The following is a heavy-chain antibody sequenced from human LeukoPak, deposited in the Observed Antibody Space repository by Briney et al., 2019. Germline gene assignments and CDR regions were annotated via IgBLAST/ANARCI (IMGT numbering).Heavy chain of an antibody. J-gene: IGHJ4*02. V-gene: IGHV3-21*01. CDR1: GFTFSSYS. CDR2: ISSSSSYI. D-gene: IGHD6-13*01. Sequence: GSLRLSCAASGFTFSSYSMNWVRQAPGKGLEWVSSISSSSSYIYYADSVKGRFTISRDNSKNTLYLQMNSLRAEDTALYYCARALSIATAGTGDYWGQGTLVTVSS. CDR3: ARALSIATAGTGDY.